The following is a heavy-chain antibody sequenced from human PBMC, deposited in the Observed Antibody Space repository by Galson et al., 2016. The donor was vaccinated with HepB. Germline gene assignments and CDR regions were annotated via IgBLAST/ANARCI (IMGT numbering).Heavy chain of an antibody. J-gene: IGHJ4*02. CDR2: IRTNSDGGTT. CDR3: ATESVYIDSPAWFDF. CDR1: RFTFSNAW. V-gene: IGHV3-15*01. Sequence: SLRLSCAVSRFTFSNAWMSWVRQTPGKGLEWVGHIRTNSDGGTTDYAAPVRGRFTISRDDSKNTLYLQMTGLRTEDAGVYFCATESVYIDSPAWFDFWGQGTLVTVSS. D-gene: IGHD3-22*01.